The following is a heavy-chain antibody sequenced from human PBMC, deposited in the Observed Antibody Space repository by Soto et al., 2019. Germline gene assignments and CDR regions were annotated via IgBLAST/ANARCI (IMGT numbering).Heavy chain of an antibody. V-gene: IGHV3-48*03. J-gene: IGHJ4*02. Sequence: GGSLRLSCAASGFTFSNYEMNWVRQTPGKGLEWVSYISYTGSTIYYADSVRGRFTISRDNSKNSLYLQMNSLRAEDTAVYYCARGLRIYYDRSGLHYWRQRTLVTVSS. D-gene: IGHD3-22*01. CDR1: GFTFSNYE. CDR3: ARGLRIYYDRSGLHY. CDR2: ISYTGSTI.